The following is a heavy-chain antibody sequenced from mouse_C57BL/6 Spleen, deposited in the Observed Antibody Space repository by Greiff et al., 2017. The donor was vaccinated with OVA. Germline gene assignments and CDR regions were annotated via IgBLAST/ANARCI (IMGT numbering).Heavy chain of an antibody. V-gene: IGHV1-52*01. CDR1: GYTFTSYW. D-gene: IGHD4-1*01. CDR2: IDPSDSET. J-gene: IGHJ4*01. Sequence: QVQLQQPGAELVRPGSSVKLSCKASGYTFTSYWMHWVKQRPIQGLEWIGNIDPSDSETHYNQKFKDKATLTVDKSSSTAYMQLSSLTSEDSAVYYWAKGELGYAMDYWGQGTSVTVSS. CDR3: AKGELGYAMDY.